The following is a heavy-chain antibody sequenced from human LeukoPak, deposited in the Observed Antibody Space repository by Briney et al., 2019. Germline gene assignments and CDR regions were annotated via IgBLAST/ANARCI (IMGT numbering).Heavy chain of an antibody. CDR3: ARARAFSRSSGRAYYFDY. J-gene: IGHJ4*02. CDR1: GGSTTSYF. D-gene: IGHD6-6*01. CDR2: IYDSVNT. V-gene: IGHV4-59*01. Sequence: SETLSLTCAISGGSTTSYFYICGRQPPGKGREWIGYIYDSVNTNSNPPLKSRVTISLDTSKNQSYLKLSYVTAADTAVYYCARARAFSRSSGRAYYFDYWDQGTLVTASS.